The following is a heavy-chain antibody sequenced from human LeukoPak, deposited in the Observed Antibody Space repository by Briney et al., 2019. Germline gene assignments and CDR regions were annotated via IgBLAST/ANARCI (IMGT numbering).Heavy chain of an antibody. J-gene: IGHJ4*02. CDR3: ARDRYSYGPLADY. CDR1: GFTFSSYS. CDR2: ISSSSSYI. D-gene: IGHD5-18*01. V-gene: IGHV3-21*01. Sequence: AGGSLRLSCAASGFTFSSYSMNWVRQAPGKGLEWVSSISSSSSYIYYADSVKGRFTISRDNAKNSLYLQMNSLRAEDTAVYYCARDRYSYGPLADYWGQGTLVTVSP.